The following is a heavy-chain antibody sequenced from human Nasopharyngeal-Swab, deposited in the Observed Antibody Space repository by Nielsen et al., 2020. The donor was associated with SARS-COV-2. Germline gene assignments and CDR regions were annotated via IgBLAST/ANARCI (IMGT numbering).Heavy chain of an antibody. D-gene: IGHD3-10*01. J-gene: IGHJ4*02. CDR2: IFADGKT. V-gene: IGHV3-53*01. CDR1: GSLFSNTY. Sequence: GGSLRLSCAASGSLFSNTYMSWVRQAPGEGLKCVAVIFADGKTFYAASVKGRFTISRDISKNTLYLQMNTLRADDTAVYYCARDSGGAVYYFDYWGQGTLVTVSS. CDR3: ARDSGGAVYYFDY.